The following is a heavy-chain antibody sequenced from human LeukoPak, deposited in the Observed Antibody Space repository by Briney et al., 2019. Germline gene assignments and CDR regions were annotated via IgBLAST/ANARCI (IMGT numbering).Heavy chain of an antibody. CDR2: ISYDGSNK. V-gene: IGHV3-30*03. D-gene: IGHD6-13*01. J-gene: IGHJ4*02. CDR3: AANGVYSSSWWDYFDY. Sequence: GGSLRLSCAASGFTFSSYGMHWVRQAPGKGLEWVAVISYDGSNKYYADSVKGRFTISRDNSKNTLYLQMNSLRAEDTAVYYCAANGVYSSSWWDYFDYWGQGTLVTVSS. CDR1: GFTFSSYG.